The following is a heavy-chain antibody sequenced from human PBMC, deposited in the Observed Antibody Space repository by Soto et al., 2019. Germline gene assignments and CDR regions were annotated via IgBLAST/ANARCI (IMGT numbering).Heavy chain of an antibody. D-gene: IGHD2-8*01. Sequence: EVQLLESGGGLVQPGGSLRLSCAASGFTFSTYAMNWVRQAPGNGLEWVSVISGSGGSTYYADSVKGRFTISRDNSKNTLYLQMNSLTAEDTAVYYCAKDPIARVWGWADYWGQGTLVTVSS. V-gene: IGHV3-23*01. CDR1: GFTFSTYA. J-gene: IGHJ4*02. CDR2: ISGSGGST. CDR3: AKDPIARVWGWADY.